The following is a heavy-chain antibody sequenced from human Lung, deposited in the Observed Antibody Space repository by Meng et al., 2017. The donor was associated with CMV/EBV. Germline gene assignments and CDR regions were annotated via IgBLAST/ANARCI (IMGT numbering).Heavy chain of an antibody. V-gene: IGHV3-30*02. CDR1: GFTFSSYA. D-gene: IGHD6-19*01. Sequence: GGSLRLXCAASGFTFSSYAMHWVRQAPGKGLEWVAFIKYDGSNKHYADSVKGRFTISRDNSNKTLYLQMNSLRPEDTAVYNCAKEAYGGGWYVWDYLGQGXLVTVSS. J-gene: IGHJ4*02. CDR3: AKEAYGGGWYVWDY. CDR2: IKYDGSNK.